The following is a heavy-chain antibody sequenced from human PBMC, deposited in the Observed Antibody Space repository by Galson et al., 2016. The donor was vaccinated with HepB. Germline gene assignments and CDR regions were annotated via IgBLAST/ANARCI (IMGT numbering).Heavy chain of an antibody. V-gene: IGHV3-74*01. CDR1: GITFSNYG. J-gene: IGHJ5*02. Sequence: LRLSCAASGITFSNYGMHWVRQAPGKGLVWVSRINSDGSSTSYADSVKGRFTISRDNAKNTLYLQMNSLRAEDTAVYYCASSVAAAGNWFDPWGQGTLVTVSS. CDR2: INSDGSST. CDR3: ASSVAAAGNWFDP. D-gene: IGHD6-13*01.